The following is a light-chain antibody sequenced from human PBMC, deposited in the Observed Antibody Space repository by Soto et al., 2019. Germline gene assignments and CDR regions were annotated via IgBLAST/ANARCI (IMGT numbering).Light chain of an antibody. J-gene: IGLJ2*01. V-gene: IGLV2-8*01. CDR3: SSYAGSNNLV. CDR1: SSDVGGYNY. CDR2: EVT. Sequence: QSALTQPPSASGSPGQSVTISCTGTSSDVGGYNYVSWYQQHPGKAPKLMIYEVTKRPSGVPSRFSGSKSGNTASLTASGLQAEDDADYYCSSYAGSNNLVFGGGTKLTVL.